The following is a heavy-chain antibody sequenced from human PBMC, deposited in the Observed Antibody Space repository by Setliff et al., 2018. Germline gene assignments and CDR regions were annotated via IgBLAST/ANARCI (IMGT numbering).Heavy chain of an antibody. V-gene: IGHV3-7*03. CDR2: IKQDGSEK. D-gene: IGHD2-8*01. Sequence: PGGSLRLSCVASGFTFSRYWMSWVRQAPGKGLEWVANIKQDGSEKYYVDSVKGRFTISRDNAKNSLYLQMNSLRAEDTAVYYCARGLIVLPGPSGDMGYFDYWGQGTLVTVSS. CDR1: GFTFSRYW. CDR3: ARGLIVLPGPSGDMGYFDY. J-gene: IGHJ4*02.